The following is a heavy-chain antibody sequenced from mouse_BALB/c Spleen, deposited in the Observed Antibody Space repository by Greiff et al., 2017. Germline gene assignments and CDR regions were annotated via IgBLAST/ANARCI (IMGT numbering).Heavy chain of an antibody. D-gene: IGHD1-1*01. V-gene: IGHV5-6-5*01. CDR1: GFTFSSYA. CDR2: ISSGGST. J-gene: IGHJ4*01. CDR3: ARLYGSSYNYAMDD. Sequence: EVMLVESGGGLVKPGGSLKLSCAASGFTFSSYAMSWVRQTPEKRLEWVASISSGGSTSYPDSVKGRFTISRDNARNILYLQMSSLRSEDTAMYYCARLYGSSYNYAMDDWGQGTSVTVSS.